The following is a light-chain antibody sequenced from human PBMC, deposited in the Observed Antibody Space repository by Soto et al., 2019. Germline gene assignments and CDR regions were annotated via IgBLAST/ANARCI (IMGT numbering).Light chain of an antibody. V-gene: IGLV2-8*01. Sequence: QSALTQPPSASGSPGQSVTISCTGTSSDVGGYNYVSWYQQHPGKAHKLMIYEVSKRPSGVPDRFSGSKSGNTASLTVSGLQAEDEADYYCSSYAGINNFGVFGGGTQLTVL. CDR1: SSDVGGYNY. CDR2: EVS. J-gene: IGLJ7*01. CDR3: SSYAGINNFGV.